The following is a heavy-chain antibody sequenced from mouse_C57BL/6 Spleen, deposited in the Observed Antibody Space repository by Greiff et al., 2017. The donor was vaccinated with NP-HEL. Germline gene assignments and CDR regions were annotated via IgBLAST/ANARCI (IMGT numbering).Heavy chain of an antibody. CDR1: GYTFTSYW. J-gene: IGHJ4*01. V-gene: IGHV1-64*01. Sequence: QVHVKQSGAELVKPGASVKLSCKASGYTFTSYWMHWVKQRPGQGLEWIGMIHPNSGSTNYNEKFKSKATLTVDKSSSTAYMQLSSLTSEDSAVYYCARGVTTVVAGGAMDYWGQGTSVTVSS. D-gene: IGHD1-1*01. CDR3: ARGVTTVVAGGAMDY. CDR2: IHPNSGST.